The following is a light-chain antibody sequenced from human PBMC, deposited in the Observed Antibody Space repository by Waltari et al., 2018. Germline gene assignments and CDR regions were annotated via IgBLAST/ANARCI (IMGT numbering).Light chain of an antibody. J-gene: IGLJ1*01. Sequence: QSALTQPASVSGSPGQSITISCTGTSSAVGGYNYVSWYQQHPGKAPKLMIYHVNKRPSGVSDRFSGSKSGYTASLTISGLQAQDEADYYCSSYTSSRAIFVFGIGTKVTVL. CDR2: HVN. CDR1: SSAVGGYNY. CDR3: SSYTSSRAIFV. V-gene: IGLV2-14*03.